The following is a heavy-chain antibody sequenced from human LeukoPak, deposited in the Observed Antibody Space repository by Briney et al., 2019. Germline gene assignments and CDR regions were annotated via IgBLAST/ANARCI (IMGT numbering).Heavy chain of an antibody. D-gene: IGHD3-22*01. J-gene: IGHJ4*02. V-gene: IGHV1-18*01. CDR2: ISAYHGDT. CDR3: ARSYSSGPLDY. CDR1: GYTFTNYG. Sequence: ASVKVSCKASGYTFTNYGTSWVRQAPGQGLEWMGWISAYHGDTNYAQKLQGRVTMTTDTSTSTAYMELRSLRSDDTAVYYCARSYSSGPLDYWGQGTLVTVSS.